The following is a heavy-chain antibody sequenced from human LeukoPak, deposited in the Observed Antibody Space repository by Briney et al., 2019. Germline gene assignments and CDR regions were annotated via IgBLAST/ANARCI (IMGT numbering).Heavy chain of an antibody. V-gene: IGHV3-33*08. Sequence: GGSLRLSCAASGFIFSTYGMHWVRQAPGKGLEWEAFIWYDGSNKYYADSVKGRFTISRDNSKNTLYLQMNSLRAEDTAVYYCARDRVGAAQTKYFDYWGQGTLVTVSS. CDR2: IWYDGSNK. D-gene: IGHD1-26*01. J-gene: IGHJ4*02. CDR3: ARDRVGAAQTKYFDY. CDR1: GFIFSTYG.